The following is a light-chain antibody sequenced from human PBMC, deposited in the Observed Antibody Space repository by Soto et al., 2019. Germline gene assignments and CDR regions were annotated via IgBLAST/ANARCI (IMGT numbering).Light chain of an antibody. V-gene: IGKV3-20*01. J-gene: IGKJ1*01. Sequence: EIVLTQSPGTLSLSPGERATLSCRASQSVSSSYLAWYQQKPGQAPRLLIYGASSRATGIPDRFSGSGSGTDFSLTMSRLEPEDFAVYYCQQYGSSLGWSFGQGTKVEIK. CDR3: QQYGSSLGWS. CDR2: GAS. CDR1: QSVSSSY.